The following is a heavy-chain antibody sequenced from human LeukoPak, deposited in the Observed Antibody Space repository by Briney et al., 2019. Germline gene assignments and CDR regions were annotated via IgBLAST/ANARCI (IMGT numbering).Heavy chain of an antibody. V-gene: IGHV1-2*06. CDR1: GYTFTAYY. CDR3: ARGTSSSNSNWFDP. CDR2: FDANSGGT. D-gene: IGHD4-11*01. J-gene: IGHJ5*02. Sequence: GASVKVSCKASGYTFTAYYMHWVRQAPGQGLEWMGRFDANSGGTNYAQKFQDRVTMTRDTSISTAYMELSRLRSDDMAVYYCARGTSSSNSNWFDPWGQGTLVTVSS.